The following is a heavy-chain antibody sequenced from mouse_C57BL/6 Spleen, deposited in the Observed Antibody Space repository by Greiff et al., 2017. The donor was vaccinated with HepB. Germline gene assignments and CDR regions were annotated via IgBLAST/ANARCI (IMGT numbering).Heavy chain of an antibody. CDR1: GFTFSDAW. D-gene: IGHD1-1*01. J-gene: IGHJ4*01. CDR2: IRNKANNHAT. Sequence: EVKVEESGGGLVQPGGSMKLSCAASGFTFSDAWMDWVRQSPEKGLEWVAEIRNKANNHATYYAESVKGRFTISRDDSKSSVYLQMNSLRAEDTGIYYCTRPVPLLRYAMDYWGQGTSVTVSS. CDR3: TRPVPLLRYAMDY. V-gene: IGHV6-6*01.